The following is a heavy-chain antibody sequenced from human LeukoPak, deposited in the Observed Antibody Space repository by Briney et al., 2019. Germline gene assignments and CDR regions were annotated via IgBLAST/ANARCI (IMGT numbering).Heavy chain of an antibody. V-gene: IGHV5-10-1*01. CDR2: IDPSDSYT. CDR1: GYSFTSYW. CDR3: ARLAYCGGDCYSSLDY. Sequence: GESLKISCQGSGYSFTSYWISWVRQMPGEGLEWMGRIDPSDSYTNYSPSFQGHVTISADKSISTASLQWSSLKASDTAMYYYARLAYCGGDCYSSLDYWGQGTLVTVSS. J-gene: IGHJ4*02. D-gene: IGHD2-21*02.